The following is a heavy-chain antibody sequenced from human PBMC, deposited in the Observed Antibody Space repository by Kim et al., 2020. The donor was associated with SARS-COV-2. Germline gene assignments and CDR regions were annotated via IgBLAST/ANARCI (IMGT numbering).Heavy chain of an antibody. V-gene: IGHV1-18*01. J-gene: IGHJ4*02. CDR2: ISAYNANT. D-gene: IGHD3-10*01. Sequence: ASVKVSCKASGYTFTSYGITWVRQAPGQGLEWMGWISAYNANTNYAQKLQGRVTMTTDISTSTAYMELRSLRSDDTAVYYCARDRFGERTSDYWGQGTLVTVSS. CDR3: ARDRFGERTSDY. CDR1: GYTFTSYG.